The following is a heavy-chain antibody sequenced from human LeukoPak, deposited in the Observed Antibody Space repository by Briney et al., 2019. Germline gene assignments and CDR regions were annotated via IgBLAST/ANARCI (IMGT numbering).Heavy chain of an antibody. J-gene: IGHJ4*02. CDR2: IKEDGSEK. V-gene: IGHV3-7*04. CDR3: ARVKLRGGLSSD. CDR1: GFTFGDYA. D-gene: IGHD3-22*01. Sequence: GGSLRLSCTASGFTFGDYAMSWVRQAPGKGLEWVANIKEDGSEKYYVDSLKGRFTISRDNAKNSLYLQMNSLRAEDTAVYYCARVKLRGGLSSDWGQGTLVTVSS.